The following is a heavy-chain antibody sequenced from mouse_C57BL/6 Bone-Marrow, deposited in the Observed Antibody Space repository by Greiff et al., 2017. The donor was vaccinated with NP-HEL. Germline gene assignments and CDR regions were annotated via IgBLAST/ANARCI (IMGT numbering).Heavy chain of an antibody. J-gene: IGHJ1*03. CDR1: GYTFTSYW. V-gene: IGHV1-69*01. CDR3: ARTLYGSRPRWYFDV. D-gene: IGHD1-1*01. Sequence: QVQLQQPGAELVMPGASVKLSCKASGYTFTSYWMHWVKQRPGQGLEWIGEIDPSDRYPNYPQKFNGKSAFTVDKSSSTAYMQLSSLTSEDSAVYYGARTLYGSRPRWYFDVWGTGTTVTVSS. CDR2: IDPSDRYP.